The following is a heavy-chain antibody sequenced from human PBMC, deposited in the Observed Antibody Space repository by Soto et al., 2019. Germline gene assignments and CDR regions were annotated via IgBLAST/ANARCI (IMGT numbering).Heavy chain of an antibody. CDR3: PRRSISLGGRYYYYYYGMDV. CDR2: IYPGDSYT. D-gene: IGHD3-3*02. CDR1: GYSFTNYL. V-gene: IGHV5-51*01. Sequence: GESLKISCKGSGYSFTNYLIGWVRQMPGKGLEWMGIIYPGDSYTNYSPSFQGHVTISADKSISTAYLQWSSLKASDTAMYYCPRRSISLGGRYYYYYYGMDVWGQGTTVTVSS. J-gene: IGHJ6*02.